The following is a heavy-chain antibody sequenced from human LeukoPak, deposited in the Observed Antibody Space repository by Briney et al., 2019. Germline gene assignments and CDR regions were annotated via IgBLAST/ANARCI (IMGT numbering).Heavy chain of an antibody. D-gene: IGHD3-9*01. CDR3: ALTGIGSKYYFDY. J-gene: IGHJ4*02. CDR1: GFTFSDHF. Sequence: GGSLRLSCAASGFTFSDHFMDWVRQAPGKGLEWVGRTRNKANSYTTEYAASVKGRFTISRDDSKNSLFLQMNSLKTEDTAVYYCALTGIGSKYYFDYWGQGTLVTVSS. V-gene: IGHV3-72*01. CDR2: TRNKANSYTT.